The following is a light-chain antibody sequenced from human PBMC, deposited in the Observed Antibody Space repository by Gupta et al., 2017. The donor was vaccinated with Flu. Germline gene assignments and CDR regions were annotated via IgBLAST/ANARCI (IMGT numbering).Light chain of an antibody. V-gene: IGKV2-28*01. CDR2: LAS. J-gene: IGKJ5*01. CDR1: QSLLRSDGFSY. Sequence: DIVMTQSHLSLPVTPGEPASISCSSSQSLLRSDGFSYLDWYLQKPGQSPQLLIYLASNRASGVPDRFSGSGSGTHFTLKISRVEAEDVGVYYCMEGLQAPLASGQGTLLEIK. CDR3: MEGLQAPLA.